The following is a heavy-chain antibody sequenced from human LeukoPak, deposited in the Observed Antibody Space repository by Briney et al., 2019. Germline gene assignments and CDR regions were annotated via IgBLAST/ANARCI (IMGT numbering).Heavy chain of an antibody. J-gene: IGHJ4*02. CDR3: ALGYYDILTGYYSDY. Sequence: PSETLSLTCTASGGSISSSSYYWGWIRQPPGKGLEWIGSIYYSGSTYYNPSLKSRVTISVDTSKNQFSLKLSSVTAADTAVYYCALGYYDILTGYYSDYWGQGTLVTVSS. CDR1: GGSISSSSYY. D-gene: IGHD3-9*01. CDR2: IYYSGST. V-gene: IGHV4-39*01.